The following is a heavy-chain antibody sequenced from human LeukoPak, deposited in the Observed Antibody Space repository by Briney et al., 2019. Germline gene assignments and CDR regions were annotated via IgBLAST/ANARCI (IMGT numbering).Heavy chain of an antibody. CDR1: GFTFDDYA. J-gene: IGHJ4*02. CDR3: AKPPFNDILTGYYTTPSVYFDS. V-gene: IGHV3-43D*03. Sequence: GGSLRLSCAASGFTFDDYAMHWVRQAPGKGLEWVSLISWDGGATFYADSVKGRFTVSRDNSKNSLYLQMNSLRVEDTGLYYCAKPPFNDILTGYYTTPSVYFDSWGQGTLVTVSS. D-gene: IGHD3-9*01. CDR2: ISWDGGAT.